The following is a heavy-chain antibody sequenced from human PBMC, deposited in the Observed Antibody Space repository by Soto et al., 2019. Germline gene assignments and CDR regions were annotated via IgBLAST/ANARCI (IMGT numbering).Heavy chain of an antibody. D-gene: IGHD1-1*01. CDR1: GYSISSGYY. Sequence: SETLSLTCTVSGYSISSGYYWGWIRQPPGKGLEWIGSIYHSGSTYYNPSLKSRLTISVDTSKNQFSLKLSSVTAADTAVYYCAILVQPERYWYFDLWGRGTLVTVSS. CDR3: AILVQPERYWYFDL. V-gene: IGHV4-38-2*02. CDR2: IYHSGST. J-gene: IGHJ2*01.